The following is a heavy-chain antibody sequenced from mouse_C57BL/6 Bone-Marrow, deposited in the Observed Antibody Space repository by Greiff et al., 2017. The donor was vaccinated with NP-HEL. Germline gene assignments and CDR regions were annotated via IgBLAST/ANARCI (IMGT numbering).Heavy chain of an antibody. CDR3: ARPRPYDAMDY. V-gene: IGHV1-55*01. CDR1: GYTFTSYW. J-gene: IGHJ4*01. Sequence: QVQLKQPGAELVKPGASVKMSCKASGYTFTSYWITWVKQRPGQGLEWIGDIYPGSGSTNYNEKFKSKATLTVDTSSSTAYMQLSSLTSEDSAVYYCARPRPYDAMDYWGQGTSVTVSS. CDR2: IYPGSGST.